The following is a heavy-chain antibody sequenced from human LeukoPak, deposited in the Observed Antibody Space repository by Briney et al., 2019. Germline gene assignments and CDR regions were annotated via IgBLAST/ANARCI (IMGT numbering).Heavy chain of an antibody. V-gene: IGHV3-74*01. J-gene: IGHJ4*02. D-gene: IGHD5-12*01. CDR1: GFTFSSYW. CDR3: AKGVSGYGNFDY. CDR2: IKRDGSSP. Sequence: PGGSLRLSCAASGFTFSSYWMHWIRHAPGKGLVWVSRIKRDGSSPAYADSVKGRFTISRDNSKNTLYLQMNSLRAEDTAVYYCAKGVSGYGNFDYWGQGTLVTVSS.